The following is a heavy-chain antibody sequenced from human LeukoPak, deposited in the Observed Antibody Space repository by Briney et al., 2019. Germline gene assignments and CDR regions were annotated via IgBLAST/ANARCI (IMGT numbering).Heavy chain of an antibody. V-gene: IGHV4-31*03. D-gene: IGHD2-2*01. CDR3: VRLTCSGSSCSGGDAFDV. J-gene: IGHJ3*01. CDR2: IFYNGGS. Sequence: SETLSLTCSVSGDSMSSGGYLWTWMPQHPGKGLEWIGYIFYNGGSYYSPSLQSRLTISVDTSQKQFSLKMSSVTAADTAVYYCVRLTCSGSSCSGGDAFDVWGQGTVVTVSS. CDR1: GDSMSSGGYL.